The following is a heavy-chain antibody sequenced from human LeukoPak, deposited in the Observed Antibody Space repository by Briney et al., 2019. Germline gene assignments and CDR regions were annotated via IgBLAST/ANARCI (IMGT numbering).Heavy chain of an antibody. D-gene: IGHD3-10*01. CDR1: GFTFSSYA. V-gene: IGHV3-23*01. CDR2: ISGSGGCT. Sequence: PGGSLRLSCAVSGFTFSSYAMRWVRQAPGKGLEWVSAISGSGGCTYYADSVKGRFTISRDNSKNTLYLQMNSLRAEDTAVYYCAKDLLNYYGSGSYYNPTPFDYWGQGTLVTVSS. CDR3: AKDLLNYYGSGSYYNPTPFDY. J-gene: IGHJ4*02.